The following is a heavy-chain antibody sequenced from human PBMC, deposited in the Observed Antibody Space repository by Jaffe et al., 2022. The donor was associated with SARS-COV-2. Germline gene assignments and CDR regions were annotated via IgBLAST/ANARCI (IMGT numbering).Heavy chain of an antibody. J-gene: IGHJ5*02. CDR3: ARSGGSTWFDFNWLDP. CDR2: IYSDGST. V-gene: IGHV4-61*02. CDR1: GAPFSSGSFY. Sequence: QVQLQESGPGLVKPSQTLSLICTVSGAPFSSGSFYWSWIRQPAGKGLEWIGRIYSDGSTNYNPSLKSRVTISIDSSKNQFSLNLGSVTAADTAVYFCARSGGSTWFDFNWLDPWGQGTLVTVSS. D-gene: IGHD6-13*01.